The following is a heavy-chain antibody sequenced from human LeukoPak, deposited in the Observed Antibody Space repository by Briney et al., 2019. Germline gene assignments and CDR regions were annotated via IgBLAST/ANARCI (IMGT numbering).Heavy chain of an antibody. CDR2: IYPGDSDT. J-gene: IGHJ3*02. V-gene: IGHV5-51*01. D-gene: IGHD5-24*01. Sequence: LGESLKISCKGSGYSFTSYWIGWVRQMPGKGLEWMGIIYPGDSDTRYSPSFQGQVTISADKSISTAYLQWSSLKASDTAMYYCARPSRDGYYPQIIPGAFDIWGQGTMVTVSS. CDR3: ARPSRDGYYPQIIPGAFDI. CDR1: GYSFTSYW.